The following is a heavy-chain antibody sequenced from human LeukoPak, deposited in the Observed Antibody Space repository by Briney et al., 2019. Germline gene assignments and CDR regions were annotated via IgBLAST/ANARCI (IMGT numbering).Heavy chain of an antibody. Sequence: PGGSLRLSCAASGFIFSSYSMNWVRQAPGKGLEWVSSISSSSSYIYYADSVKGRFIISRDNAKNSLYLQMNSLRAEDTAVYYCARDGPAAMVDFDYWGQGTLVTVSS. CDR2: ISSSSSYI. V-gene: IGHV3-21*01. J-gene: IGHJ4*02. CDR1: GFIFSSYS. CDR3: ARDGPAAMVDFDY. D-gene: IGHD2-15*01.